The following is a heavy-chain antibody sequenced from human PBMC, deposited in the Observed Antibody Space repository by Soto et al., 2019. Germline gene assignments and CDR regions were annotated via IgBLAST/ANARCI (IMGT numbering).Heavy chain of an antibody. CDR1: GFSLNTGGVG. CDR2: IFWDDDK. CDR3: EQRMGKYNFWNGGYFDS. D-gene: IGHD3-3*01. V-gene: IGHV2-5*05. Sequence: SGPTLVNPTQTLTLTCTFSGFSLNTGGVGXGXXRQPPXKALEWLEVIFWDDDKSYGKYMKRRITILKDTSKNKVVILMTKMDPVDTAKYYCEQRMGKYNFWNGGYFDSWGQGILVTSPQ. J-gene: IGHJ4*02.